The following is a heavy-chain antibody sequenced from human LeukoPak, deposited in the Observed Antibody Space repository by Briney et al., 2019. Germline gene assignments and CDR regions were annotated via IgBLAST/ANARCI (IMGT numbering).Heavy chain of an antibody. V-gene: IGHV3-30-3*01. D-gene: IGHD1-1*01. CDR1: GFTFSSYA. Sequence: GSLRLSCAASGFTFSSYAMHWVRQAPGKGLEWVAVVSYDGSNKYYADSVKGRFTISRDHSKNTLYLQMNSLRAEDTAVYYCARENWNGLDYWGQGTLVTVSS. J-gene: IGHJ4*02. CDR2: VSYDGSNK. CDR3: ARENWNGLDY.